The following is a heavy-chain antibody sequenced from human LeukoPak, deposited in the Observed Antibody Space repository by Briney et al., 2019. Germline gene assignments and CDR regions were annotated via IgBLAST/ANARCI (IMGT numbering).Heavy chain of an antibody. CDR3: ARSITMVRGVPPYYYGMDV. CDR2: IYYSGST. CDR1: GGSISSSSYY. D-gene: IGHD3-10*01. Sequence: SETLSLTCTVSGGSISSSSYYWGWIRQPPGKGLEWIGSIYYSGSTYYNPSLKSRVTISVDTSKNQFSLKLSSVTAADTAVYYCARSITMVRGVPPYYYGMDVWGQGTTVTVSS. J-gene: IGHJ6*02. V-gene: IGHV4-39*07.